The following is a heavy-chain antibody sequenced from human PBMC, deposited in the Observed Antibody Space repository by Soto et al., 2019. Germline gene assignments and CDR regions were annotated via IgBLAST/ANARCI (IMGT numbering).Heavy chain of an antibody. V-gene: IGHV3-64D*06. CDR3: AKTHDYHPPQDAFDI. D-gene: IGHD4-17*01. CDR2: ISSNGVST. J-gene: IGHJ3*02. Sequence: GGSLRLSCSGSGFTFSGYAMHWVRQAPGKGLEYVSAISSNGVSTYHADSVKGRFSISRDNSKNTLFLQMSSLRTEDTAVYYCAKTHDYHPPQDAFDIWGQGTMVTVSS. CDR1: GFTFSGYA.